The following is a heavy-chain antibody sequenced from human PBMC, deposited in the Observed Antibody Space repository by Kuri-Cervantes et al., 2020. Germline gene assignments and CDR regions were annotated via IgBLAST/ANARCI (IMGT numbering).Heavy chain of an antibody. CDR3: ARGGHSGRTPYYYGMDV. J-gene: IGHJ6*02. D-gene: IGHD1-26*01. CDR1: GCTFTSYD. V-gene: IGHV1-8*01. CDR2: MNPNSGNT. Sequence: ASVKVSCKASGCTFTSYDINWVRQATGQGLEWMGWMNPNSGNTGYAQKFQGRVTMTRNTSISTAYMELSSLRSEDTAVYYCARGGHSGRTPYYYGMDVWGQGTTVTVSS.